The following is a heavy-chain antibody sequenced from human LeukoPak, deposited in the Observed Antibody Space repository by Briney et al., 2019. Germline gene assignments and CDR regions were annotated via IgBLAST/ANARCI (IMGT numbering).Heavy chain of an antibody. D-gene: IGHD6-13*01. CDR1: GFTFSSYG. CDR3: ARESRLAAAGPNGHNWFDP. J-gene: IGHJ5*02. Sequence: PGRSLRLSCAASGFTFSSYGMHWVCQAPGKGLEWVAVIWYDGSNKYYADSVKGRFTISRDNSKNTLYLQMNSLRAEDTAVYYCARESRLAAAGPNGHNWFDPWGQGTLVTVSS. CDR2: IWYDGSNK. V-gene: IGHV3-33*01.